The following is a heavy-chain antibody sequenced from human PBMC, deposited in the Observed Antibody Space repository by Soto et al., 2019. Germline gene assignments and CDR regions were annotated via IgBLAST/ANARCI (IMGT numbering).Heavy chain of an antibody. J-gene: IGHJ4*02. CDR1: GGTFSSYA. Sequence: QVQLVQSGAEVKKPGSSVKVSCKASGGTFSSYAISWVRQAPGQGLEWMGGIIPIFGTANYAQKFQGRVTITAXXXTXPAYMELSSLRSEDTAVYYCARDDVFEYSSSRSFDYWGQGTLVTVSS. V-gene: IGHV1-69*12. D-gene: IGHD6-6*01. CDR2: IIPIFGTA. CDR3: ARDDVFEYSSSRSFDY.